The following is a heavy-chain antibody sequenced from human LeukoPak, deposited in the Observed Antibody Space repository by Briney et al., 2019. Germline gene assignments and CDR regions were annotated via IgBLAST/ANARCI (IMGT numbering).Heavy chain of an antibody. Sequence: GASVKVSCKAAGYAFTGSYIHWVRQAPGQGLEWMGWINPNNGFTAYAQNFQGRVTMTRDTSISTAYMDLSRLTSDDTAVYFCARDRGARLERFYAFDFWGQGITVTVSS. V-gene: IGHV1-2*02. D-gene: IGHD1-1*01. J-gene: IGHJ3*01. CDR1: GYAFTGSY. CDR2: INPNNGFT. CDR3: ARDRGARLERFYAFDF.